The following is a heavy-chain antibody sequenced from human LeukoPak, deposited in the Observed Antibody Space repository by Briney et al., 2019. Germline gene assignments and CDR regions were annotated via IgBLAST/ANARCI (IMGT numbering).Heavy chain of an antibody. CDR3: ARDLVVAGAS. CDR2: ISSSGSPM. D-gene: IGHD6-19*01. V-gene: IGHV3-48*03. J-gene: IGHJ5*02. Sequence: SLRLSCAPSGFTLSRYEMNWVRQAPRKGLDWVSYISSSGSPMYYADSVKGRFTISRDNAENSLYLQMNSLRAEDTAVYYCARDLVVAGASWGEGTMLSVSS. CDR1: GFTLSRYE.